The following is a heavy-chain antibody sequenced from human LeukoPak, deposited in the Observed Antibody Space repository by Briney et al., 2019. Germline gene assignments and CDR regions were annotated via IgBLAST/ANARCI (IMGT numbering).Heavy chain of an antibody. Sequence: GGSLRLSCAASGFIFRDYYMSWIRQAPGKGLEWVSSISSSSSYIYYADSVKGRFTISRDNAKNSLYVQMDSLRAEDTAVYYCARGDSSGYVCDYWGQGTLVTVSS. D-gene: IGHD3-22*01. J-gene: IGHJ4*02. CDR3: ARGDSSGYVCDY. V-gene: IGHV3-11*06. CDR2: ISSSSSYI. CDR1: GFIFRDYY.